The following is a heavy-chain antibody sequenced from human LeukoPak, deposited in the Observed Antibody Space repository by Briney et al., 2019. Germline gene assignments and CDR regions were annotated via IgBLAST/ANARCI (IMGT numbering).Heavy chain of an antibody. CDR2: ISAYNGNT. J-gene: IGHJ4*02. D-gene: IGHD3-9*01. Sequence: RASVKVSCKASGYTFTSYGISWVQQAPGQGLEWMGWISAYNGNTNYAQKLQGRVTMTTDTSTSTAYMELRSLRSDDTAVYYCARGPGYYDILTGYYSTLDYWGQGTLVTVSS. CDR1: GYTFTSYG. V-gene: IGHV1-18*01. CDR3: ARGPGYYDILTGYYSTLDY.